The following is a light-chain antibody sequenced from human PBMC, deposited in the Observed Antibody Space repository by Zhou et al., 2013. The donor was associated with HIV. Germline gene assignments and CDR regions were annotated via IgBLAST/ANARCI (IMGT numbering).Light chain of an antibody. J-gene: IGLJ2*01. V-gene: IGLV2-8*01. CDR1: SSDVGGYNY. CDR2: EVN. Sequence: QSALTQPPSASGTPGQSVTISCTGTSSDVGGYNYVAWYQQHPGKAPKIMIYEVNKRPSGVPDRFSGSKSGNTASLTVSGLQAEDEAEYYCGSYAGSSRWIFGGGTNLTVL. CDR3: GSYAGSSRWI.